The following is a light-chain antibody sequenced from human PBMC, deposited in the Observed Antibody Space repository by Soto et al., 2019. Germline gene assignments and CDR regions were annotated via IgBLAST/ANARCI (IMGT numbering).Light chain of an antibody. CDR2: DAS. CDR1: QSVTNNY. Sequence: EIVLTQSPGTLSLSPGERATLSCRASQSVTNNYLAWYQQRPGQPPRALIYDASRRATGIPARFSGSGSGTDFTLTISILEPEDLAVYYCQQCCCSPRTFGQGTKVEIK. J-gene: IGKJ1*01. V-gene: IGKV3-20*01. CDR3: QQCCCSPRT.